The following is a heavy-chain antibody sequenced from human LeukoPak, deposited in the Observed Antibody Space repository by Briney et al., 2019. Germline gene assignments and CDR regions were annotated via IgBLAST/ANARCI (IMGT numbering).Heavy chain of an antibody. Sequence: HGESLKISCKGSGYSFTSYWIGWVRQMPGKGLEWMGIIYPGGSDTRYSPSFQGQVTISADKSINTAYLQWSSLKASDTAMYYCARQGEYSSSYYFDYWGQGTLVTVSS. CDR3: ARQGEYSSSYYFDY. CDR1: GYSFTSYW. CDR2: IYPGGSDT. D-gene: IGHD6-6*01. J-gene: IGHJ4*02. V-gene: IGHV5-51*01.